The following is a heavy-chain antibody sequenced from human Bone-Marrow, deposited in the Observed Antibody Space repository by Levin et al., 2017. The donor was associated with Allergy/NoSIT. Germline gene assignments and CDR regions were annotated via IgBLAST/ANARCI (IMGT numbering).Heavy chain of an antibody. CDR3: ARRGTIAVAGNDISADS. J-gene: IGHJ4*02. D-gene: IGHD6-19*01. V-gene: IGHV3-7*01. CDR1: GFTFSNYW. CDR2: IKQDGSEK. Sequence: GGSLRLSCTASGFTFSNYWMSWVRQAPGEGLEWVANIKQDGSEKYYVDSVKGRFTISRDNAKNPLFLQINSLRVEDTAVYYCARRGTIAVAGNDISADSWGQGTLVTVSS.